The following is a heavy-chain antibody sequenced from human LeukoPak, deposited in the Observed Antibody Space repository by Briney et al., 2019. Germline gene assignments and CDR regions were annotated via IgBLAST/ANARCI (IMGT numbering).Heavy chain of an antibody. J-gene: IGHJ4*02. CDR3: ANHKSAFEF. CDR1: RFTFSTYG. D-gene: IGHD3-3*02. V-gene: IGHV3-23*01. CDR2: INGSASGGIT. Sequence: GSLRLSCAASRFTFSTYGLSWVRQSPGKGLEWVSAINGSASGGITNYADSVKGRFTIFRDNYMNTLYHQINTLRVEDTTVYFCANHKSAFEFWGQGTLVTVSS.